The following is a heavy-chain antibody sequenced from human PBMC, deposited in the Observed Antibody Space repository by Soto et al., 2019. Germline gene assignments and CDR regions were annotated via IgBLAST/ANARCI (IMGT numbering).Heavy chain of an antibody. CDR1: GFTLSGSD. Sequence: GGSLRLSCAASGFTLSGSDIHWVRQASGKGLEWVGRIRTKSNNFATSYAESVRGRFTISRDDSDNTASLQMSSLKTEDTAIYYCSRHQEGRSMVFYGMDVWGQGTTVTVS. CDR2: IRTKSNNFAT. D-gene: IGHD3-10*01. V-gene: IGHV3-73*01. CDR3: SRHQEGRSMVFYGMDV. J-gene: IGHJ6*02.